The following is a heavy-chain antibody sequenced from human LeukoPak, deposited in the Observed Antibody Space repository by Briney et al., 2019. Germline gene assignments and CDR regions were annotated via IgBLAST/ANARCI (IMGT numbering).Heavy chain of an antibody. D-gene: IGHD3-22*01. CDR1: GFTFSSYS. J-gene: IGHJ3*02. V-gene: IGHV3-21*01. CDR2: ISSSSSYI. CDR3: ARDLSQSTYYYDSSGYYFRAFDI. Sequence: GGSLRLSCAASGFTFSSYSMNWVRQAPGKGLEWVSSISSSSSYIYYADSVKGRFTISRDNAKNSLYLQMNSLRAEDTAVYYCARDLSQSTYYYDSSGYYFRAFDIWGQGTMVTVSS.